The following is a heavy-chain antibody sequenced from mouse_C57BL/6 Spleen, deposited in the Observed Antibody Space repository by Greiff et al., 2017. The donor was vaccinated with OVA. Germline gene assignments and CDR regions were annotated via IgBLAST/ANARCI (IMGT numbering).Heavy chain of an antibody. Sequence: QVQLKQSGAELMQPGASVKLSCKATGYTFTGYWIEWVKQRPGHGLEWIGEILPGSGSTNYNEKFKGKATFTADTSSNTAYMQLSSLTTEDSAIYYCARRDDYGNYAWFAYWGQGTLVTVSA. J-gene: IGHJ3*01. CDR1: GYTFTGYW. V-gene: IGHV1-9*01. CDR3: ARRDDYGNYAWFAY. CDR2: ILPGSGST. D-gene: IGHD2-1*01.